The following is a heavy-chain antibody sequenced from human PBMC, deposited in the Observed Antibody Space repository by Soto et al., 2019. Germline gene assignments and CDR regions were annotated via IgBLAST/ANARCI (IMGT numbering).Heavy chain of an antibody. J-gene: IGHJ3*01. CDR2: VGSRNSAT. CDR1: GFSFRGYS. D-gene: IGHD3-10*01. Sequence: PGESLRLSCTASGFSFRGYSMNWVRQAPGKGLEWVSYVGSRNSATSYADSVKGRFTISRDNAKEATYLQMDSLRDEDTGVYYCARIRITMVDVAHRAFDVWGQGTMVTVSS. V-gene: IGHV3-48*02. CDR3: ARIRITMVDVAHRAFDV.